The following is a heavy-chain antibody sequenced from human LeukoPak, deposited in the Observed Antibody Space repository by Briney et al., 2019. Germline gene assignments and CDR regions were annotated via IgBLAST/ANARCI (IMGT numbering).Heavy chain of an antibody. CDR2: IYYSGST. Sequence: SETLSLTCTVSGGSISSSSYYWGWIRQPPGKGLEWIGSIYYSGSTYYNPSLKSRVTISVDTSKNQFSLKLSSVPAADTAVYYCASLTYYDFWSGYFFDYWGQGTLVTVSS. V-gene: IGHV4-39*01. CDR3: ASLTYYDFWSGYFFDY. CDR1: GGSISSSSYY. D-gene: IGHD3-3*01. J-gene: IGHJ4*02.